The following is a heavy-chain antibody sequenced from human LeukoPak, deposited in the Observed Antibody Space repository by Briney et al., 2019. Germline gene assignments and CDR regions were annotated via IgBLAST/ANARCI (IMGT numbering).Heavy chain of an antibody. Sequence: ASVKVSCKSSGYTFTSYYMYRVRQAPGQGLEWMGIINPSGGSTCYAQKFQGRVTMTRDTSTSTVYMELSSLRSEDTAVYYCARDSGMVRGTVDYWGQGTLVTVSS. CDR3: ARDSGMVRGTVDY. J-gene: IGHJ4*02. V-gene: IGHV1-46*01. D-gene: IGHD3-10*01. CDR2: INPSGGST. CDR1: GYTFTSYY.